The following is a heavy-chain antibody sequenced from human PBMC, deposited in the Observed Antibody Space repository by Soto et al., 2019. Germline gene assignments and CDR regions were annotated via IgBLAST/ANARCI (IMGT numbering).Heavy chain of an antibody. V-gene: IGHV2-5*01. J-gene: IGHJ4*02. CDR2: IYWNDDK. CDR3: AHFSGYEQFDY. D-gene: IGHD5-12*01. CDR1: GFSISTSGEG. Sequence: QITLKESGPTVVKPTQTLTLTCTLSGFSISTSGEGVGWIRQPPGQALEWLAVIYWNDDKRYSSSLKSRLTITKDDSKNQVVLTMTNMDPVDTATYYFAHFSGYEQFDYWGQGTLVTVSS.